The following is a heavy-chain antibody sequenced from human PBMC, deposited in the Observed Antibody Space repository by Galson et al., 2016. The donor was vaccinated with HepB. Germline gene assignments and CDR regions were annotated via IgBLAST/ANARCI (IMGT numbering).Heavy chain of an antibody. CDR3: AKDLIAVAGPYFDS. D-gene: IGHD6-19*01. V-gene: IGHV3-23*01. J-gene: IGHJ4*02. CDR2: ITISGDYR. CDR1: GFTFSSYV. Sequence: SLRLSCAASGFTFSSYVMSWVRQAPGKGLEWVSAITISGDYRYYADSVKGRFTISRDNSKNTLYLQMTSLRAEDTAVYYCAKDLIAVAGPYFDSWGQGTLVTVSS.